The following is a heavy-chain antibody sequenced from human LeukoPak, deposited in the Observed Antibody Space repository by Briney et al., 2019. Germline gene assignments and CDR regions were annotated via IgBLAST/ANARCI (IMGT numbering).Heavy chain of an antibody. J-gene: IGHJ3*02. V-gene: IGHV3-48*02. CDR2: ISSSSNTI. CDR3: ARTSLRAFHI. Sequence: GGSLRLSRAASGFTFSSYSMNWVRQAPGKGLEWVSYISSSSNTIYHADSVKGRFTISRDNAKNSLYLQMNSLRDEDTAVYYCARTSLRAFHIWGQGTMVTVSS. CDR1: GFTFSSYS.